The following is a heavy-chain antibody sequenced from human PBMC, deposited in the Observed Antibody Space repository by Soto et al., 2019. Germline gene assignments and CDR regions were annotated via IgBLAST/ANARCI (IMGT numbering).Heavy chain of an antibody. CDR2: ISSSSSYI. Sequence: PGGSLRLSCAASGFAFSSYSMNWVRQAPGKGLEWVSSISSSSSYIYYADSVKGRFTISRDNSKKMLYLQMNSLRADDTALYYCARGNMDVWGQGTTVTVS. D-gene: IGHD1-1*01. CDR1: GFAFSSYS. V-gene: IGHV3-21*01. J-gene: IGHJ6*02. CDR3: ARGNMDV.